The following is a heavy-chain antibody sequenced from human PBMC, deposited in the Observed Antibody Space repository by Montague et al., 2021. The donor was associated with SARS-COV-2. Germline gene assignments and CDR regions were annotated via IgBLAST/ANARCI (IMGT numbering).Heavy chain of an antibody. J-gene: IGHJ6*02. Sequence: XLRLSCAASGFTFSSYGMHWVRQAPGKGLEWVAVIWYDGSNKYYADSVKGRFTISRDNSKNTLYLQMNSLGAEDTAVYYCARGYYGSGHLVYYYYYGMDVWGQGTTVTVSS. D-gene: IGHD3-10*01. CDR3: ARGYYGSGHLVYYYYYGMDV. V-gene: IGHV3-33*01. CDR2: IWYDGSNK. CDR1: GFTFSSYG.